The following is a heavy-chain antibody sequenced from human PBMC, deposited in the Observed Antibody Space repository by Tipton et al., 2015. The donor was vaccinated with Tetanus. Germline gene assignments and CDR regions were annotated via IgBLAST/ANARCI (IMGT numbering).Heavy chain of an antibody. D-gene: IGHD6-19*01. V-gene: IGHV4-59*01. J-gene: IGHJ6*02. CDR3: ARAEYSSGWFSTDRDYYYGMDV. CDR1: GVSISSYN. CDR2: IYYSGST. Sequence: TLSLTCTVSGVSISSYNWTWIRQPPGRGLEWIGYIYYSGSTNYNPSLKSRVTISVDTSKNQFSLKLSSVTAADTAVYYCARAEYSSGWFSTDRDYYYGMDVWGQGTTVTVSS.